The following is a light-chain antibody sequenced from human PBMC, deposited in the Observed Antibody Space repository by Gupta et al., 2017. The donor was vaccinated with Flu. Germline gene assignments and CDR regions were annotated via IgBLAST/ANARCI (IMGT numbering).Light chain of an antibody. J-gene: IGLJ3*02. V-gene: IGLV1-40*01. Sequence: STGPGQRLTISCTGTSSNFGAGYDVHWYQQLPGTAPKLLIYGNSNRASGVPDRFSGSKSGTSASLAITGLQAEDEADYYCQSYDISLSGSVFGGGTKLTVL. CDR2: GNS. CDR1: SSNFGAGYD. CDR3: QSYDISLSGSV.